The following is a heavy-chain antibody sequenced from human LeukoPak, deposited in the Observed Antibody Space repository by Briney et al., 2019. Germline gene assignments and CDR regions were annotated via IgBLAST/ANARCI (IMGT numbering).Heavy chain of an antibody. Sequence: PGGSLRLSCGASGFTVSSNYMSWVRQAPGKGLEWVSVIYSGGSTYYADSVKGRFTISRDNSKNTLYLQMNSLRAEDTAVFYCAGSYVSRSFDYWGQGTLVTVSS. CDR2: IYSGGST. V-gene: IGHV3-66*01. CDR1: GFTVSSNY. D-gene: IGHD3-16*01. CDR3: AGSYVSRSFDY. J-gene: IGHJ4*02.